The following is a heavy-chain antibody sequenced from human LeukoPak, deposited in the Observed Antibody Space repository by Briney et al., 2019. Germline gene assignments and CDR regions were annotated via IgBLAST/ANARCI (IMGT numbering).Heavy chain of an antibody. CDR2: ISSSSSYI. CDR1: GFTFSSYS. D-gene: IGHD3-22*01. V-gene: IGHV3-21*01. J-gene: IGHJ6*02. Sequence: GGSLRLSCAASGFTFSSYSVNWVRQAPGKGLEWVSSISSSSSYIYYADSVKGRFTISRDNAKNSLYLQMNSLRAEGTAVYYCARYLRYDSSGYLLNYYGMDVWGQGTTVTVYS. CDR3: ARYLRYDSSGYLLNYYGMDV.